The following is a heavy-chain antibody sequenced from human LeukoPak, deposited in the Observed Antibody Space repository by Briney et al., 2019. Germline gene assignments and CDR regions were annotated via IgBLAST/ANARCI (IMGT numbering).Heavy chain of an antibody. V-gene: IGHV4-38-2*02. CDR1: GYSISSGYY. D-gene: IGHD3-3*01. Sequence: PSETLSLTCTVSGYSISSGYYWGWSRQSPGKGLQWIGSMYHSGSTYYNPSLKSRITISVDTSNNHFSLKLTSVTAADTAVYYCARSPTFFGVPNAAFDIWGQGTMVTVSS. CDR3: ARSPTFFGVPNAAFDI. J-gene: IGHJ3*02. CDR2: MYHSGST.